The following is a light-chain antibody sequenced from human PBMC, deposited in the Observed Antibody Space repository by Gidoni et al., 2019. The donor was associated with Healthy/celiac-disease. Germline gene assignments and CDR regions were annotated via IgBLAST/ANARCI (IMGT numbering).Light chain of an antibody. V-gene: IGKV3-15*01. CDR2: GAS. Sequence: EIVMTQSPATLSVSPGDRATLSCRASQSVSSNLAWYQQKPGQAPRLLIYGASTRATGIPARFSGSGSGTEFTLTISSLQSEDFAVYYCQQYNNWPPTFXQXTKVEIK. CDR3: QQYNNWPPT. CDR1: QSVSSN. J-gene: IGKJ1*01.